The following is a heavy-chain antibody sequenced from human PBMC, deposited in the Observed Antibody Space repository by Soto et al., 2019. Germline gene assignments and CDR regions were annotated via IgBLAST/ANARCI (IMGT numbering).Heavy chain of an antibody. CDR2: ISYDGSNK. D-gene: IGHD6-6*01. CDR1: GFTFSSYG. J-gene: IGHJ4*02. V-gene: IGHV3-30*18. CDR3: AKDQPPLYSSSSVSTGTEPY. Sequence: PGGSLRLSCAASGFTFSSYGMRWVRQAPGKGLEWVAVISYDGSNKYYADSVKGRFTISRDNSKNTLYLQMNSLRAEDTAVYYCAKDQPPLYSSSSVSTGTEPYWGQGTLVTVSS.